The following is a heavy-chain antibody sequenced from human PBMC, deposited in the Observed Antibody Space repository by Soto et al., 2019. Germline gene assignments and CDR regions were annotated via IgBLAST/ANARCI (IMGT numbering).Heavy chain of an antibody. CDR3: AKDALPYCSGGSCYDLDY. Sequence: GGSLRLSXAASGFTFSSYAMSWVRQAPGKGLEWVSAISGSGGSTYYADSVKGRFTISRDNSKNTLYLQMNSLRAEDTAVYYCAKDALPYCSGGSCYDLDYWGQGTLVTVSS. J-gene: IGHJ4*02. CDR1: GFTFSSYA. CDR2: ISGSGGST. D-gene: IGHD2-15*01. V-gene: IGHV3-23*01.